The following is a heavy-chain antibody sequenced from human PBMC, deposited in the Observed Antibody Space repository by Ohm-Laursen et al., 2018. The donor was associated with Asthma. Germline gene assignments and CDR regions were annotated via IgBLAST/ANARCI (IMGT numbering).Heavy chain of an antibody. J-gene: IGHJ3*02. CDR3: ARVTGDYDFDM. CDR2: ISGGGSTI. V-gene: IGHV3-11*01. Sequence: GSLRLSCTATGFPFSDYYMSWIRQAPGKGLEWVSYISGGGSTIFYADSVKGRFTISRDNPKNSLFLQMNSLRAEDTAVYYCARVTGDYDFDMWGQGTMVTVSS. CDR1: GFPFSDYY. D-gene: IGHD4-17*01.